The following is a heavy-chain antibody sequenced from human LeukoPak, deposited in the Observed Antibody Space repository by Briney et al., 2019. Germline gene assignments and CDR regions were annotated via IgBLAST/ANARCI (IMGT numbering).Heavy chain of an antibody. Sequence: GRSLRLSCAASGFTFSSYGMHWVRQAPGKGLEWVAVIWYDGSNKYYADSVKGRFTISRDNSKNTLYLQMNSLRAEDTAVYYCARDLYYDFWSGYFPPRYYYYYGMDVWGQGTTVTVSS. CDR2: IWYDGSNK. CDR3: ARDLYYDFWSGYFPPRYYYYYGMDV. V-gene: IGHV3-33*01. D-gene: IGHD3-3*01. CDR1: GFTFSSYG. J-gene: IGHJ6*02.